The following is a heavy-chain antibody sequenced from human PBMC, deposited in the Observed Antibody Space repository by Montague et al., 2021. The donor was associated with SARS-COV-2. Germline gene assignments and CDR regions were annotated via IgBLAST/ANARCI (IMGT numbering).Heavy chain of an antibody. CDR1: GGSISSSSW. CDR3: AREPYYYDSSGLNYYYYGMDV. J-gene: IGHJ6*02. D-gene: IGHD3-22*01. V-gene: IGHV4-4*02. Sequence: SETLSLTCTVSGGSISSSSWWSWVRQPPGKGLEWIGEIYHSGSTNYNPSLKSRVTISVDKSKNQFSLKLSSVTAADTAVYYCAREPYYYDSSGLNYYYYGMDVWGQGTTVTVSS. CDR2: IYHSGST.